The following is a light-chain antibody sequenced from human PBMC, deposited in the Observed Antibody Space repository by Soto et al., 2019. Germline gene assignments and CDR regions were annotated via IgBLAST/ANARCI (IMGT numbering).Light chain of an antibody. CDR1: QSVSNN. J-gene: IGKJ1*01. CDR2: GTS. V-gene: IGKV3-15*01. CDR3: QQHDNWPRT. Sequence: IVMTQSPATLSVSPWERATLSCRASQSVSNNLALYQQKPGQAPRLLIHGTSTRATDIPARFSGSGSGTAFTLTISSLQSEDFAVYYCQQHDNWPRTFGQATKVYIK.